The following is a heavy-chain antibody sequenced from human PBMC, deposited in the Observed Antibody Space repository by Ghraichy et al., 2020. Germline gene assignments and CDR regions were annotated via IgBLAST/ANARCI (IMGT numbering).Heavy chain of an antibody. J-gene: IGHJ4*02. D-gene: IGHD2-15*01. Sequence: SETLSLTCAVEGAFGGYYWSWIRQSPGKGLEWIGEIYPGGSATFNPSLRSRVTISVDASRRQFSLRLTSVTAADTTISYCAGGRYCGGGGCHRRPSSFDSWGQRALVTVSS. V-gene: IGHV4-34*01. CDR3: AGGRYCGGGGCHRRPSSFDS. CDR2: IYPGGSA. CDR1: GAFGGYY.